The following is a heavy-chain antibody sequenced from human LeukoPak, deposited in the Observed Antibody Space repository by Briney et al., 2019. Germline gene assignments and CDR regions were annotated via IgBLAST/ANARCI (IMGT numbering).Heavy chain of an antibody. J-gene: IGHJ4*02. V-gene: IGHV3-23*01. Sequence: PGGSLRLSCAASGFTFSSYAMSWVRQAPGKGLEWVSAISGSGGSTYYAGSVKGRFTISRDNSKNTLYLQMNSLRAEDTAVYYCAKADIYCSSTSCLYFDYWGQGTLVTVSS. CDR1: GFTFSSYA. CDR3: AKADIYCSSTSCLYFDY. D-gene: IGHD2-2*01. CDR2: ISGSGGST.